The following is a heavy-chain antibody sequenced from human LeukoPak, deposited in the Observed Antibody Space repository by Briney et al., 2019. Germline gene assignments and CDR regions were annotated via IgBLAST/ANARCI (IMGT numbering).Heavy chain of an antibody. CDR1: GFTFSSYG. D-gene: IGHD1-26*01. CDR2: ISYDGSNK. Sequence: GGSLRLSCAASGFTFSSYGMRWVRQAPGKGLEWVAVISYDGSNKYYADSVKGRFTISRDNSKNTLYLQMNSLRAEDTAVYYCAKGAREWELLSDYYGMDVWGQGATVTVSS. V-gene: IGHV3-30*18. CDR3: AKGAREWELLSDYYGMDV. J-gene: IGHJ6*02.